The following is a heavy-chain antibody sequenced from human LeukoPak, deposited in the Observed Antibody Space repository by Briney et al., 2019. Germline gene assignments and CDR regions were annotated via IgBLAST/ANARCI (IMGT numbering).Heavy chain of an antibody. D-gene: IGHD3-22*01. J-gene: IGHJ3*02. CDR2: IYHSGRT. CDR3: ATVTYYYDSSGSGDAFDI. Sequence: SETLSLTCTVSGYSISSGYYWGWIRQPPGKGLEWIGIIYHSGRTDYNPSLKSRVTISEDTSKNQFSLKLSSVTAADTAVYYCATVTYYYDSSGSGDAFDIWGQGTMVTVSS. V-gene: IGHV4-38-2*02. CDR1: GYSISSGYY.